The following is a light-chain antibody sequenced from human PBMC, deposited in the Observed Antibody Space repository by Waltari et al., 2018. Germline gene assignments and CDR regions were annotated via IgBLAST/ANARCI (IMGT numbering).Light chain of an antibody. J-gene: IGKJ4*01. CDR3: QQYYNTPLT. CDR1: ESVLYSSKNKNH. CDR2: WAS. V-gene: IGKV4-1*01. Sequence: DIVMTQSPESLAVSLGERATISCKTSESVLYSSKNKNHLAWYQQKPGQPPRLPLYWASTRESGVPDRFIGRGSETDFTLTVTSLQAEDVAVYYCQQYYNTPLTFGGGTKVGVK.